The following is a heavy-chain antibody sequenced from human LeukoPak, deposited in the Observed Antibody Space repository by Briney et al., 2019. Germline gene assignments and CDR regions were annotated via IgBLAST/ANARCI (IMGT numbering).Heavy chain of an antibody. Sequence: GGSLRLSCAASGFTFSDHYMGWIRQAPGKGLEWLSYISSSGSIIYYADSVEGRLTISRDNAKNSLYLQMNSLRAEDTAVYYCAGGYSYGYGGYFDYWGQGTLVTVSS. CDR1: GFTFSDHY. CDR3: AGGYSYGYGGYFDY. CDR2: ISSSGSII. V-gene: IGHV3-11*01. J-gene: IGHJ4*02. D-gene: IGHD5-18*01.